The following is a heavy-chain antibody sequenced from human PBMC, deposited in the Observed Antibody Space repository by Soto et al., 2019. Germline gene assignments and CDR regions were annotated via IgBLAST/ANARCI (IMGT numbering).Heavy chain of an antibody. Sequence: SETLSLTCAVYGGSFSGYYWSWIRQPPGKGLEWIGEINHSGSTNYNPSLKSRVTISVDTSKNQFSLKLSSVTAADTAVYYCARNRCYYDSSGYSTFFDYWGQGTLVTVSS. D-gene: IGHD3-22*01. J-gene: IGHJ4*02. V-gene: IGHV4-34*01. CDR2: INHSGST. CDR1: GGSFSGYY. CDR3: ARNRCYYDSSGYSTFFDY.